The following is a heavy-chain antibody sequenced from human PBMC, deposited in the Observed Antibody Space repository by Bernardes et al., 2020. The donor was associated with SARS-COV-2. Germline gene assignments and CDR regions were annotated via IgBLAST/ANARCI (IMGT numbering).Heavy chain of an antibody. J-gene: IGHJ3*02. V-gene: IGHV3-30*18. D-gene: IGHD3-22*01. CDR3: AKAGYYDSSGYYRLNAFDI. Sequence: GGSLRLSCAASGFSFSSYGMHWVRQAPGKGLEWVTVISYDGRDKYYPDSVKGRFTISRDNSKNTLYLQMNSLRAEDTAVYYCAKAGYYDSSGYYRLNAFDIWGQGTMVTVSS. CDR2: ISYDGRDK. CDR1: GFSFSSYG.